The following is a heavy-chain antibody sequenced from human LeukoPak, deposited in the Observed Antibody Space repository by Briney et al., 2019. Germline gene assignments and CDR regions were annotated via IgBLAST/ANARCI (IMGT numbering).Heavy chain of an antibody. V-gene: IGHV3-74*01. J-gene: IGHJ4*02. CDR2: INSDGSST. Sequence: QPGGSLRLSCAASGFTFSSYWMHWVRQAPGKGLVWVSRINSDGSSTSYADSVKGRFTISRDNAKNTLYLQTNSLRAEDTAVYYCARAPTYSPSRIDYWGQGTLVTVSS. CDR3: ARAPTYSPSRIDY. CDR1: GFTFSSYW. D-gene: IGHD1-26*01.